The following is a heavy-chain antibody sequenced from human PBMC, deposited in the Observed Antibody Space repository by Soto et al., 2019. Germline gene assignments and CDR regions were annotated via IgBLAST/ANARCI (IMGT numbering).Heavy chain of an antibody. V-gene: IGHV3-9*01. J-gene: IGHJ4*02. CDR2: ISWNSGSI. D-gene: IGHD2-15*01. CDR3: AKVARYCSGGSCYFDY. Sequence: GGSLRLSCAASGFTFDDYAMHWVRQAPGKGLEWVSGISWNSGSIGYADSVKGRFTISRDNAKNSLYLQMNSLRAEDTALYYCAKVARYCSGGSCYFDYWGQGTLVTVSS. CDR1: GFTFDDYA.